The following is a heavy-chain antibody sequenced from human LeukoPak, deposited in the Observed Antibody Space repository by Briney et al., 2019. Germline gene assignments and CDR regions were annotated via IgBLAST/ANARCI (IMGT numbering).Heavy chain of an antibody. D-gene: IGHD3-22*01. J-gene: IGHJ3*02. CDR3: ARDYYDSRGEAFDI. CDR1: GGSIGSHY. Sequence: SETLSLTCTVSGGSIGSHYWSWIRQPPGEGLEWIGYIYYSGTTSYNPSLKSRVTISVDTSKNQFSLKLSSVTAADTAVYYCARDYYDSRGEAFDIWGLGTMVAVSS. CDR2: IYYSGTT. V-gene: IGHV4-59*11.